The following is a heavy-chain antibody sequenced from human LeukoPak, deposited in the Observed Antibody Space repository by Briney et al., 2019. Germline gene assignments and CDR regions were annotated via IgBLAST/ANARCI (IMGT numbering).Heavy chain of an antibody. V-gene: IGHV1-24*01. CDR2: FDPEDGET. CDR1: GYTLTELS. J-gene: IGHJ6*02. D-gene: IGHD6-25*01. Sequence: ASVKVSCKVSGYTLTELSMHWVRQAPGKGLEGMGGFDPEDGETIYAQKFQGRVTMTEDTSTDTAYMELSSLRSEDTAVYYCATGAAGYYYYGMDVWGQGTTVTVSS. CDR3: ATGAAGYYYYGMDV.